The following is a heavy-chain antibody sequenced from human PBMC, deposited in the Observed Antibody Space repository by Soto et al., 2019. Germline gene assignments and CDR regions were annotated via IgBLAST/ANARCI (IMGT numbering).Heavy chain of an antibody. CDR2: ISGSGSST. Sequence: GGSLRLSCAASGFTFSTYAMSWVRQAPGKGLEWVSTISGSGSSTYYADSVKGRFTISRDSSRNTLYLQMNSLRAEDTAVYYCAYQPGKFPRGSVDYWGQGTLVTVSS. CDR1: GFTFSTYA. J-gene: IGHJ4*02. V-gene: IGHV3-23*01. CDR3: AYQPGKFPRGSVDY. D-gene: IGHD5-12*01.